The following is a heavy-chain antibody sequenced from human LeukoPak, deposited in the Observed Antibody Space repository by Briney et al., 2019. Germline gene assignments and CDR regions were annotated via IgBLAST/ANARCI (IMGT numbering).Heavy chain of an antibody. V-gene: IGHV4-34*01. CDR2: INHSGST. CDR3: ASRQDLNYYYYYMDV. CDR1: GGSFSGYY. Sequence: SETLSLTCAVYGGSFSGYYWSWIRQPPGKGLEWIGEINHSGSTNYNPSLKRRVTISVDTSKNQFSLKLSSVTAADTAVYYCASRQDLNYYYYYMDVWGKGTTVTVSS. J-gene: IGHJ6*03.